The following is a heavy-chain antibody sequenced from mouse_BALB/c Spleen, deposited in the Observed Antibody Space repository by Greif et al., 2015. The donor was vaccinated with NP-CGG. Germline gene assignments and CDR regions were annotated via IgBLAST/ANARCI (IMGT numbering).Heavy chain of an antibody. CDR2: ISSGGSYT. Sequence: EVQLVESGGDLVKPGGSLKLSCAASGFTFSSYGMSWVRQTPDKRLEWVATISSGGSYTYYPDSVKGRFTISRDNAKNTLYLQMSSLKSEDTAMYYCARRVFAYWGQGTLVTVSA. CDR1: GFTFSSYG. CDR3: ARRVFAY. J-gene: IGHJ3*01. V-gene: IGHV5-6*01.